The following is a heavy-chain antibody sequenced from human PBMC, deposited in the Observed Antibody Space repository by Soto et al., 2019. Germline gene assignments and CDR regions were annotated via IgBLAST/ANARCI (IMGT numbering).Heavy chain of an antibody. CDR1: GGPIRDISYC. D-gene: IGHD2-15*01. CDR3: ARHKSGSDWRDP. V-gene: IGHV4-39*01. J-gene: IGHJ5*02. CDR2: MFYSGAT. Sequence: SLTCTVSGGPIRDISYCWGWIRQPPGKGLQWIGCMFYSGATYSNPSLKNRVTLSVDTSNNEFSLKLVSVTGPDTAVYYCARHKSGSDWRDPWGQGTLVAVSS.